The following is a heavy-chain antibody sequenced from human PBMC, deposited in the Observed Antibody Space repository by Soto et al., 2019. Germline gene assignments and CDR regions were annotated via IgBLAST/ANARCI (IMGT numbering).Heavy chain of an antibody. CDR3: ARVGYYYDSSGYFLIDY. D-gene: IGHD3-22*01. V-gene: IGHV4-30-4*01. CDR2: IYYSGST. CDR1: GGSISSGDYY. Sequence: SETLSLTCTVSGGSISSGDYYWSWIRQPPGKGLEWIGYIYYSGSTYYNPSLKSRVTISVDTSKNQFSLKLSPVTAADTAVYYCARVGYYYDSSGYFLIDYWGQGTLVTVSS. J-gene: IGHJ4*02.